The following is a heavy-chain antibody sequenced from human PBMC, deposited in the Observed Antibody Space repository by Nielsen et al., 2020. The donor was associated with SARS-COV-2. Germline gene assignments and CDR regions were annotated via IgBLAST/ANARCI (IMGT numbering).Heavy chain of an antibody. CDR2: INPNTGNT. Sequence: ASVKVSCKASGYTFTGYYIHWVRQAPGQGLEWMGWINPNTGNTKYAQKFQDWVTMTRDTSINTAYIELSRLRSDDMAVYFCARRGHDNSGYYWDYWGPGTLVTVSS. CDR1: GYTFTGYY. D-gene: IGHD3-22*01. J-gene: IGHJ4*02. CDR3: ARRGHDNSGYYWDY. V-gene: IGHV1-2*04.